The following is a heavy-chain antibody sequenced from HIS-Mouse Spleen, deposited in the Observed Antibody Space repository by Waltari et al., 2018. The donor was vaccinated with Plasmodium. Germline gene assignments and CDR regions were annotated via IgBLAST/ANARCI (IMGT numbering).Heavy chain of an antibody. D-gene: IGHD1-1*01. V-gene: IGHV3-33*06. CDR3: AKEEGNWNDDDAFDI. CDR2: IWYDGSNK. Sequence: VQPGRSLRLSCAASGFTSRTYGLHWVRQAPGKGLEWVAVIWYDGSNKYYADAVKGRFTISRDNSKNTLYLQMNSRRAEDTAVYYCAKEEGNWNDDDAFDIWGQGTMVTVSS. J-gene: IGHJ3*02. CDR1: GFTSRTYG.